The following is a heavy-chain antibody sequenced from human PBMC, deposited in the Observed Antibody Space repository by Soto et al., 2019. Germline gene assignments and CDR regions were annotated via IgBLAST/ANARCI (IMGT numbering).Heavy chain of an antibody. CDR2: ISWDGGTT. CDR3: ARRSGDQQVCDF. D-gene: IGHD3-10*01. CDR1: GFTFEDHG. V-gene: IGHV3-20*01. Sequence: EVQLVESGGGVARPGGSLRLSCAASGFTFEDHGMSWVRQAPGKGLEWLSDISWDGGTTVYADSVKGRFTVSRNNAKSSPFLQMNSLKPGDTAFYHCARRSGDQQVCDFWGQGTLVTVSS. J-gene: IGHJ4*02.